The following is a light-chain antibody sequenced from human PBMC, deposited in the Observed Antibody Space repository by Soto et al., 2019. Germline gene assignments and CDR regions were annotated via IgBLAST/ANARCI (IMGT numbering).Light chain of an antibody. CDR2: DAS. J-gene: IGKJ4*01. CDR1: QSISSW. CDR3: QQYDSYPLT. Sequence: DIPMTQSPSTLSASVGDRVTITCRASQSISSWLAWYQQKPGKAPKFLIYDASSLESGVPSRFSGSGSGTEFTLTISSLQPDDFATYFCQQYDSYPLTFGGGTKVEIK. V-gene: IGKV1-5*01.